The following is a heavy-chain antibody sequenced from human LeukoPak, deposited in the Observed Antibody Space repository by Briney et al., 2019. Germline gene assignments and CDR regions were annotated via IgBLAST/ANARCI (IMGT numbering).Heavy chain of an antibody. D-gene: IGHD6-6*01. CDR1: GYTFSNYH. CDR2: ISAYNGST. V-gene: IGHV1-18*01. Sequence: ASAKVSCKASGYTFSNYHIGWVRQAPGQGLEWMGWISAYNGSTKYAQNLQGRVTMTTDTSTSTAYMELRSLRPDDTAVYYCARVRSSSSPDYYYYGLDVWGQGTTVTVSS. CDR3: ARVRSSSSPDYYYYGLDV. J-gene: IGHJ6*02.